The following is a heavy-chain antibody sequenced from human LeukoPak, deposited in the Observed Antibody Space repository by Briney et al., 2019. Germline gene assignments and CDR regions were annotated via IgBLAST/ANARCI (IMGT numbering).Heavy chain of an antibody. J-gene: IGHJ4*02. CDR2: IYHSGST. V-gene: IGHV4-38-2*02. CDR1: GYSISSGYY. Sequence: PSETLSLTCTVSGYSISSGYYWGWIRQPPGKGLEWIGSIYHSGSTYYNPSLKSRVTISVDTSKNRFSLKLSSVTAADTAVYYCASGEYSRYWGQGTLVTVSS. CDR3: ASGEYSRY. D-gene: IGHD6-6*01.